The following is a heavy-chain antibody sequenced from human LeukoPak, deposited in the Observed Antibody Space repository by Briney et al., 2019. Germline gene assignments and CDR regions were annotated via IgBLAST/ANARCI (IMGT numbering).Heavy chain of an antibody. V-gene: IGHV1-24*01. CDR1: GYTFTELS. CDR2: FDPEDGET. J-gene: IGHJ6*03. CDR3: ATTNSQWLQNYYYYYYMDV. D-gene: IGHD5-12*01. Sequence: ASVKVSCKVSGYTFTELSMHWVRQAPGKGLEWMGGFDPEDGETIYAQKFQGRVTMTEDTSTDTAYMELSSLRSEDTAVYYCATTNSQWLQNYYYYYYMDVWGKGTTVTISS.